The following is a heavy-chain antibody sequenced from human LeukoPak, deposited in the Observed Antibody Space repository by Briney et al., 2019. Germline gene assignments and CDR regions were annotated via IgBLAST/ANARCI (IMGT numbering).Heavy chain of an antibody. D-gene: IGHD3-16*01. Sequence: GGSLRLSCAASGFTVGTNYMSWVRQAPGKGLEWVSVIYSGGSTYYADSVKGRFTISRDNSMSTLYLQMNSLRAEDTAVYYCARGRFWAVADAFDIWGQGTMVTVSS. J-gene: IGHJ3*02. CDR1: GFTVGTNY. CDR3: ARGRFWAVADAFDI. CDR2: IYSGGST. V-gene: IGHV3-53*01.